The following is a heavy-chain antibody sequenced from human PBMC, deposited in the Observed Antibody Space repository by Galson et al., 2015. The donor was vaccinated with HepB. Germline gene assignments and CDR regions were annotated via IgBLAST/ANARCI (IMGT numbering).Heavy chain of an antibody. Sequence: SVKVSCKASGYTFSSYSITWVRQAPGQGLEWMGWISAYTRYTDYAQRFQGRVTMTTDTSTSTAYMELRSLRSDDTAVYYCARGALVAVVRATLNNWFDPWGQGTLVTVSS. CDR2: ISAYTRYT. J-gene: IGHJ5*02. D-gene: IGHD2-15*01. CDR1: GYTFSSYS. V-gene: IGHV1-18*01. CDR3: ARGALVAVVRATLNNWFDP.